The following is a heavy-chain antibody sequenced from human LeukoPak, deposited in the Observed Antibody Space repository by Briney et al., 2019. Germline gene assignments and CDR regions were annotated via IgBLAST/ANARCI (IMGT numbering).Heavy chain of an antibody. Sequence: SETLSLTCTVSGGSISSYYWGWIRQPPGKGLEWIGSIYYSGSTYYNPSLKSRVTISVDTSKNQFSLKLSSVTAADTAVYYCARGITMVRGVIPAIFDYWGQGTLVTVSS. CDR1: GGSISSYY. CDR2: IYYSGST. V-gene: IGHV4-39*01. CDR3: ARGITMVRGVIPAIFDY. J-gene: IGHJ4*02. D-gene: IGHD3-10*01.